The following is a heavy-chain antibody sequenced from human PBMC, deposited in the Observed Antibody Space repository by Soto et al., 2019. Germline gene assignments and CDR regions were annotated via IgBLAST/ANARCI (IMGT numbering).Heavy chain of an antibody. V-gene: IGHV4-39*07. J-gene: IGHJ4*02. CDR3: ARVAFGPIDY. CDR1: GGSINNGDYY. D-gene: IGHD3-16*01. Sequence: SETLSLTCAVSGGSINNGDYYWSWIRQPPGEGLEWIVSIYHSGTTYYNPSLKSRVTISIDTSKNQFSLKLTSVTSADTAVYFCARVAFGPIDYWGQGTLVTVSS. CDR2: IYHSGTT.